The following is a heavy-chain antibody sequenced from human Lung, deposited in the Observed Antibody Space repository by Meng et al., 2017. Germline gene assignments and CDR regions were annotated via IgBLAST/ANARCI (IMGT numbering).Heavy chain of an antibody. J-gene: IGHJ4*02. Sequence: VQLQESGPGLVKPSQTLSLTCTVTGDSMSSSAYYWSWIRQLPGKGLEWIGYISYSGSTYYSPSLKSRVSISVDTSKKYFSLRLTSVTAADTAVYYCARGDTSKEFDYWGQGTLVTVSS. CDR1: GDSMSSSAYY. CDR3: ARGDTSKEFDY. V-gene: IGHV4-30-4*01. CDR2: ISYSGST. D-gene: IGHD5-18*01.